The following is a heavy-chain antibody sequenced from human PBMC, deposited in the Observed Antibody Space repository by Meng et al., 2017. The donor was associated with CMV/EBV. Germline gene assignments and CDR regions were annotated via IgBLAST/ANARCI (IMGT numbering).Heavy chain of an antibody. J-gene: IGHJ5*02. CDR1: GFTFTSYS. CDR3: TRECGQDWFDP. V-gene: IGHV3-21*01. Sequence: ESLKISCAAFGFTFTSYSMNWVRQAPGKGLEWVSSISSSSSYIYYADSVKGRFTISRDNAKNSLFLQMNSLRAEDTAVYYCTRECGQDWFDPWGQGTLVTVSS. CDR2: ISSSSSYI.